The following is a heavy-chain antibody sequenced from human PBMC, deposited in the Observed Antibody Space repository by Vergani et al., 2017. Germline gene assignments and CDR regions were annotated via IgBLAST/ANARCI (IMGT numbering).Heavy chain of an antibody. D-gene: IGHD2-21*02. V-gene: IGHV3-23*01. Sequence: EVQLLDSGGGLVQSGGSLRLSCAVSGFTSSSYAMSWVRQAPGRGLEWVSAISGSGGSTYYADSVKGRFTISRDNTKNTMYLQMNSLRAEETAVYYCAKDGDGVVVTAIDPWGQGTLVTVSS. J-gene: IGHJ5*02. CDR3: AKDGDGVVVTAIDP. CDR2: ISGSGGST. CDR1: GFTSSSYA.